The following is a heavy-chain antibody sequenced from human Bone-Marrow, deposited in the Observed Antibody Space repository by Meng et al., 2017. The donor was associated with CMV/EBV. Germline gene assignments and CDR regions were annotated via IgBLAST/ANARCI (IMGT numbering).Heavy chain of an antibody. D-gene: IGHD2-15*01. CDR3: VRHIIVVPGRGYGVDV. J-gene: IGHJ6*02. V-gene: IGHV4-38-2*02. CDR1: GYSIRSDFF. Sequence: SETLSLTCTVSGYSIRSDFFWGWIRQPPGKGLEWIGINDSGTTYYNPSLKSRVAISVDTPETQFSLKLSAVTAADTAIYYCVRHIIVVPGRGYGVDVWARGPRSPSP. CDR2: INDSGTT.